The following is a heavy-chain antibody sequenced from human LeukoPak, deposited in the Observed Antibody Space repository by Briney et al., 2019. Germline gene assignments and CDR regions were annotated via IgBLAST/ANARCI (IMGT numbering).Heavy chain of an antibody. V-gene: IGHV3-23*01. J-gene: IGHJ3*02. CDR2: IRDSGGST. D-gene: IGHD3-16*01. Sequence: GQSIRLYCAASGFIFSRYAMSWHRQPRSKGLAGDTAIRDSGGSTDYADSVKGRFTISRDNSKNTLYLQMNSLRAEDTAVYYCAKGLMITFGGVLDAFDIWGQGTMVTVSS. CDR3: AKGLMITFGGVLDAFDI. CDR1: GFIFSRYA.